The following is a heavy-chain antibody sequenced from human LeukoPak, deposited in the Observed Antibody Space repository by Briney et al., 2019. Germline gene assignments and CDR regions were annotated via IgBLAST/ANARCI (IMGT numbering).Heavy chain of an antibody. CDR3: ARGVVSRAAFDV. Sequence: PGGSLRLSCAASGFTFSSYCVSWVRQAPGKGLEWVVNKKEDGREKSYVDSLKGRFTISRDNAKNSLYLEMDSLRVEDTAVYSCARGVVSRAAFDVWGQGTMVTVSS. J-gene: IGHJ3*01. CDR2: KKEDGREK. V-gene: IGHV3-7*05. CDR1: GFTFSSYC.